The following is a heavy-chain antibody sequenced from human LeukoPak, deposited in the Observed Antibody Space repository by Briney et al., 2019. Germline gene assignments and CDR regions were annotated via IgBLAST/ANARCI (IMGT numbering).Heavy chain of an antibody. CDR3: ARDPGAFPYFFDY. Sequence: PGGSLRLSCAASGFTFSSYAMSWVRQAPGKGLEWVSAISGSGGSTYYADSVRGRFTISRDNSKNTLYLQMNSLRVEDSAVYFCARDPGAFPYFFDYWGQGILVTVSS. CDR2: ISGSGGST. J-gene: IGHJ4*02. D-gene: IGHD4/OR15-4a*01. CDR1: GFTFSSYA. V-gene: IGHV3-23*01.